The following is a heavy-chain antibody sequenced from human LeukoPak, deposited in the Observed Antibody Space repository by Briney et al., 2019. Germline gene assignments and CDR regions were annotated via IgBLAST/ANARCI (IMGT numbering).Heavy chain of an antibody. CDR2: INAGNGNT. D-gene: IGHD2-21*02. CDR1: GYTFTSYA. V-gene: IGHV1-3*01. Sequence: ASVKVSCKASGYTFTSYAMHWVRQAPGQRLEWMGWINAGNGNTKYSQKFQGRVTFSRDTSMSTAFMELSSLTSEDTAVYYCARDRLLIRDSRGGFDYWGQGTLVTVSS. CDR3: ARDRLLIRDSRGGFDY. J-gene: IGHJ4*02.